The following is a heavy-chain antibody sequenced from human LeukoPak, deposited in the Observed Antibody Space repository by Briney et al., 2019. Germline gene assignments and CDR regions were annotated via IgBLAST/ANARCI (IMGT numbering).Heavy chain of an antibody. Sequence: ETLSLTCSVSDGSINSYYWNWIRRPPGKGLEWIGYIYYNGNTNYSPSLKSRVTMSVDTSKNLFSLKVSSVTAADTAVYYCARGRSNYYGMDVWGQGTTVTVSS. CDR1: DGSINSYY. CDR3: ARGRSNYYGMDV. CDR2: IYYNGNT. D-gene: IGHD1-26*01. V-gene: IGHV4-59*01. J-gene: IGHJ6*02.